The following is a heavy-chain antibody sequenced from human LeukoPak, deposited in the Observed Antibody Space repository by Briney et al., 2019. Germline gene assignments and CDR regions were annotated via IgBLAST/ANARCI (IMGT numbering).Heavy chain of an antibody. D-gene: IGHD2-8*01. CDR1: GYTFTSYG. Sequence: ASVKVSCKASGYTFTSYGISWVRQAPGQGLEWMGWISAYSGNTNYAQKLQGRVTMTTDTSTSTAYMELRSLRSDDTAVYYCALGYCTNGVCFEDYWGQGTLVTVSS. V-gene: IGHV1-18*01. CDR2: ISAYSGNT. CDR3: ALGYCTNGVCFEDY. J-gene: IGHJ4*02.